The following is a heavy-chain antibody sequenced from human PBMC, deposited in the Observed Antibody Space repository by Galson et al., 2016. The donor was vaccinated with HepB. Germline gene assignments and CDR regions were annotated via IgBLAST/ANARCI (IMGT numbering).Heavy chain of an antibody. V-gene: IGHV3-74*01. CDR2: INPDGSTI. Sequence: SLRLSCAASGFTLSVYWMHWVRQAPGRGLVWVSRINPDGSTINYADSVRGRFTISRDNAKSTLDLQMNSLRVEDTAVYYCTRGGLAPVDYWGQGTLVTFSS. CDR1: GFTLSVYW. J-gene: IGHJ4*02. D-gene: IGHD3/OR15-3a*01. CDR3: TRGGLAPVDY.